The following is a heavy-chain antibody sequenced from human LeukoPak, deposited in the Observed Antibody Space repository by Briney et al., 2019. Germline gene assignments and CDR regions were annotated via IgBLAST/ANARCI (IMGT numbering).Heavy chain of an antibody. V-gene: IGHV4-61*02. CDR3: ARQRGDGYLGY. CDR1: GGSINSGSYY. D-gene: IGHD5-24*01. J-gene: IGHJ4*02. Sequence: SETLSLTCTVSGGSINSGSYYWTWIRQPAGKGLEWIGRIYTSGSTNYNPSLKSRVTISADTSKNQFSLKLDSVTAADTAVYYCARQRGDGYLGYWGQGTLVTVSS. CDR2: IYTSGST.